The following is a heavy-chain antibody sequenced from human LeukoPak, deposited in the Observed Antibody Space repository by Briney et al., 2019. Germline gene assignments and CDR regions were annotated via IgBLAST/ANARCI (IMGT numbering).Heavy chain of an antibody. Sequence: ASVKVSCKASGYTFTVYYVHWVRQAPGQGLEWMGWINPNSGGTNYAQKFQGRVTMTRGTSISTAYMELSRLRSDDTAVYYYARDQKLRFLEWLPAPFHAWGQGTLVTVSS. J-gene: IGHJ5*02. D-gene: IGHD3-3*01. V-gene: IGHV1-2*02. CDR1: GYTFTVYY. CDR2: INPNSGGT. CDR3: ARDQKLRFLEWLPAPFHA.